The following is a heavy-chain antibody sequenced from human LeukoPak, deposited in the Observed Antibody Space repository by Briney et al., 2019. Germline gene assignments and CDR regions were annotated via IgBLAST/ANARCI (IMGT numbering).Heavy chain of an antibody. Sequence: ASVKVSCKASGYTFTSYGLSWVRQAPGQGPEWMGWISPYNGDTNYAQKFQGRVTITADESTSTAYMELSSLRSEDTAVYYCAKVVDTAMVYYFDYWGQGTLVTVSS. V-gene: IGHV1-18*01. CDR1: GYTFTSYG. CDR2: ISPYNGDT. D-gene: IGHD5-18*01. J-gene: IGHJ4*02. CDR3: AKVVDTAMVYYFDY.